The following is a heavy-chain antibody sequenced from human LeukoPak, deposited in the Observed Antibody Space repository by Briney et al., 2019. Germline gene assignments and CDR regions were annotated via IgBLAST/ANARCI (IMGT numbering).Heavy chain of an antibody. D-gene: IGHD4-11*01. J-gene: IGHJ4*02. CDR3: AKGVYSNYRIDYFDY. Sequence: GGSLRLSCAASGFTFSSYEMNWVRQAPGRGLEWVSTISGSSIRTYQADSVRGRFTISRDNSKNTLYLQMNSLRAEDTAVYYCAKGVYSNYRIDYFDYWGQGTLVTVSS. V-gene: IGHV3-23*01. CDR2: ISGSSIRT. CDR1: GFTFSSYE.